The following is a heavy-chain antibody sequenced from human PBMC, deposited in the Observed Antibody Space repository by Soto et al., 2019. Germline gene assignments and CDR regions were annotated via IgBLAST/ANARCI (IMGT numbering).Heavy chain of an antibody. CDR2: ISAYNGNT. CDR1: SYTFTNYG. Sequence: ASVKVSCKASSYTFTNYGISWVRQAPGQGLEWMGWISAYNGNTNYAQNLQGRVTMTTDTSTSTAYMELGSLISDDTAVYYCARDVSGEGWITMIVVSYYYGMDVWGQGTTVTV. J-gene: IGHJ6*02. D-gene: IGHD3-22*01. CDR3: ARDVSGEGWITMIVVSYYYGMDV. V-gene: IGHV1-18*01.